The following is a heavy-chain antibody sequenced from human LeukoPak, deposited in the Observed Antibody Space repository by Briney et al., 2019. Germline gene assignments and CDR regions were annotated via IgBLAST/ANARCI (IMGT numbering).Heavy chain of an antibody. D-gene: IGHD3-22*01. CDR1: GFTFSSYG. J-gene: IGHJ4*02. V-gene: IGHV3-30*02. Sequence: GGSLRLSCAASGFTFSSYGMHWARQAPGKGLEWVAFIRYDGSNKYYADSVKGRFTISRDNSKNTLYLQMNSLRAEDTAVYYCAKNYYDSSGARPNDYWGQGTLVTVSS. CDR3: AKNYYDSSGARPNDY. CDR2: IRYDGSNK.